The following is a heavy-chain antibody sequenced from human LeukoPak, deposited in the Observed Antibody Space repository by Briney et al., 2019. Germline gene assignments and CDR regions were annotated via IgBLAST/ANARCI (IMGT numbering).Heavy chain of an antibody. CDR1: GFTFTRHW. CDR3: VNELRKKSFDY. D-gene: IGHD1-7*01. Sequence: GGSLRLSCAASGFTFTRHWMHWVRHAPGRGLVWVSRIDNDGSSSTYADSVKGRFTISRDNAKNSLYLQMNSLRAEDTAVYYCVNELRKKSFDYWGQGTLVTVSS. CDR2: IDNDGSSS. V-gene: IGHV3-74*01. J-gene: IGHJ4*02.